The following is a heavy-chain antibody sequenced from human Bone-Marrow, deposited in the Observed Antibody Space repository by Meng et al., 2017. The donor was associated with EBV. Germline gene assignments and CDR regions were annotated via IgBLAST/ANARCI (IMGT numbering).Heavy chain of an antibody. V-gene: IGHV1-2*06. CDR3: ARDGTYYYDSSGYANDY. CDR1: GYPFTGYY. Sequence: QVQLVQSGAEVKKPGASVKVSCKASGYPFTGYYMHWVRQAPGQGLEWMGRINPNSGGTNYAQKFQGRVTMTRDTSISTAYMELSRLRSDDTAVYYCARDGTYYYDSSGYANDYWGQGTLVTVSS. D-gene: IGHD3-22*01. CDR2: INPNSGGT. J-gene: IGHJ4*02.